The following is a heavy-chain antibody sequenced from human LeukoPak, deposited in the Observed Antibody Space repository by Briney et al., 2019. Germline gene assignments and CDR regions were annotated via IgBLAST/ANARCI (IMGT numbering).Heavy chain of an antibody. CDR2: ISSTSSYT. J-gene: IGHJ6*02. CDR1: GFTFSDYY. Sequence: TGGSLRLSCAASGFTFSDYYMSWIRQAPGKGLEWVSYISSTSSYTNHADSVKGRFTISRDNAKNSLYLQMNSLRAEDTAVHYCARGIQYYYYGMDVWGQGTTVTVSS. V-gene: IGHV3-11*05. CDR3: ARGIQYYYYGMDV.